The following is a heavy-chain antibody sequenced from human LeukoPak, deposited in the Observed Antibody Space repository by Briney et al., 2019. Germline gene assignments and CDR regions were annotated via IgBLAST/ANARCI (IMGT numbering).Heavy chain of an antibody. J-gene: IGHJ3*02. CDR3: ARKADYCSSFSCYQKTPHDAFDI. V-gene: IGHV1-2*02. Sequence: ASVKVSCKASGFTFTGYYMHWVRQAPGKGLKLIVRINPNSGGTNYEQKFQGRVTMTTDTSISTVYMELSRLRSNDTAVYYCARKADYCSSFSCYQKTPHDAFDIWGQGTTVTVSS. CDR1: GFTFTGYY. D-gene: IGHD2-2*01. CDR2: INPNSGGT.